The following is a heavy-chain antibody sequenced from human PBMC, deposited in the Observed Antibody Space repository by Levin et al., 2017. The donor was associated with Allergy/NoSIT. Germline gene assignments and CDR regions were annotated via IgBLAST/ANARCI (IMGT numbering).Heavy chain of an antibody. D-gene: IGHD3-16*01. CDR3: TRASRSSVLRRYFDL. J-gene: IGHJ2*01. V-gene: IGHV4-34*01. Sequence: PSETLSLTCAVYDGSLSGYYWSWIRQPPGKGLEWIGEINHSGSTNYNSSLKSRVTISKDTSKNQFSLNLSSVTAADTGVYFCTRASRSSVLRRYFDLWGRGTLVIVSS. CDR1: DGSLSGYY. CDR2: INHSGST.